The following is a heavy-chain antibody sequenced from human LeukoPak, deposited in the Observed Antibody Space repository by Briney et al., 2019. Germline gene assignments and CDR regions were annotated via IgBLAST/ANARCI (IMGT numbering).Heavy chain of an antibody. CDR2: INPNSGGT. CDR1: GYTFTGYY. Sequence: GASVKVSCKASGYTFTGYYMHWVRQAPGQGLEWMGWINPNSGGTNYAQKFQGRVTMTRDTSISTAYMELSRLRSDDTAVYYCARDHGSGSYYNFDYWGQGTLATVSS. CDR3: ARDHGSGSYYNFDY. D-gene: IGHD3-10*01. V-gene: IGHV1-2*02. J-gene: IGHJ4*02.